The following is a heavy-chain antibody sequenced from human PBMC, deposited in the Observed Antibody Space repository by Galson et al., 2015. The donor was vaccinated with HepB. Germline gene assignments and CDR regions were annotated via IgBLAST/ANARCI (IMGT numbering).Heavy chain of an antibody. CDR3: TTHLSMIPWGGENRHYYYYGMDV. V-gene: IGHV3-7*03. CDR2: INQDGSEK. J-gene: IGHJ6*02. D-gene: IGHD3-16*01. Sequence: SLRLSCAASGFTFSSYWMSWVRQAPGKGLEWVANINQDGSEKYYVDSVKGRFAISRDNAKNSLYLQMNSLKTEDTAVYYCTTHLSMIPWGGENRHYYYYGMDVWGQGTTVTVSS. CDR1: GFTFSSYW.